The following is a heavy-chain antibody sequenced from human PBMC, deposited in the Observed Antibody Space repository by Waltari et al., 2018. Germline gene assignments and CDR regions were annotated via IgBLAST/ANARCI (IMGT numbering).Heavy chain of an antibody. CDR3: ARAYYDSSGYYSYYFDY. J-gene: IGHJ4*02. CDR1: AATFSRYA. CDR2: IIPIFGTA. D-gene: IGHD3-22*01. V-gene: IGHV1-69*01. Sequence: QVQLVQSGAEVKKPGSSVKVACKASAATFSRYAIGWVRQAPGQGLEWMGWIIPIFGTANYAQKFQGRVTITADESTSTAYMELSSLRSEDTAVYYCARAYYDSSGYYSYYFDYWGQVTLVTVSS.